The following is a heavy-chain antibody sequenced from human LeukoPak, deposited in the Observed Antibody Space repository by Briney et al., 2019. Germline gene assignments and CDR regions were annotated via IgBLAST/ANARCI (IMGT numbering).Heavy chain of an antibody. Sequence: PETLSLTCTVSGGSISSSSYYWGWIRQPPGKGLEWVGTIYYSGSTYYNPSLKSRLTISVDTSKNQFSLKLSSVTAADTAVYYCAKDRIAVAGLDLLGYWGQGTLVTVSS. CDR1: GGSISSSSYY. V-gene: IGHV4-39*02. CDR2: IYYSGST. J-gene: IGHJ4*02. CDR3: AKDRIAVAGLDLLGY. D-gene: IGHD6-19*01.